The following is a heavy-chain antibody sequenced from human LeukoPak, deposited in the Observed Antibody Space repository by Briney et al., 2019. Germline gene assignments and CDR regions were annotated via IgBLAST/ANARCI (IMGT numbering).Heavy chain of an antibody. CDR2: ISNDGSYI. J-gene: IGHJ3*02. D-gene: IGHD4-17*01. V-gene: IGHV3-30*04. CDR3: ARDPNGDYIGAFDM. Sequence: GRSLRLSCADSGFTFSIYTMHWFRQAPGSGLEWVAVISNDGSYINYIDSVRGRFTISRDNSKYTLFLQMNSLRAEDTAVYYCARDPNGDYIGAFDMWGPGTMVTVSS. CDR1: GFTFSIYT.